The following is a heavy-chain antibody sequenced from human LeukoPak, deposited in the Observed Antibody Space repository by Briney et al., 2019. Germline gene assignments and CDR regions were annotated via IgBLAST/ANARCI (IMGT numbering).Heavy chain of an antibody. D-gene: IGHD5-18*01. J-gene: IGHJ4*02. CDR3: ARARGDSSPASRYFDY. V-gene: IGHV3-30-3*01. Sequence: GGSLRLSCAASGFTFRDYTMHWVRQAPGKGLEWVALIAYDGGERYYADSVKGRFTISRDNSKNTLYLQMNSLRTEDTAMFYCARARGDSSPASRYFDYWGQGALVTVSS. CDR1: GFTFRDYT. CDR2: IAYDGGER.